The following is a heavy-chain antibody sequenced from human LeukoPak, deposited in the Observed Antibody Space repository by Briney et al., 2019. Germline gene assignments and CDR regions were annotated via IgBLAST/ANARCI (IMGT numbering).Heavy chain of an antibody. CDR3: ARDTDTAMTWAY. CDR2: IYYSGST. CDR1: GGSVSSGSYY. J-gene: IGHJ4*02. Sequence: SETLSLTCTVSGGSVSSGSYYWSWIRQPPGKGLEWIGYIYYSGSTNYNPSLKSRVTISVDTSKNQFSLKLSSVTAADTAVCYCARDTDTAMTWAYWGQGTLVTVSS. D-gene: IGHD5-18*01. V-gene: IGHV4-61*01.